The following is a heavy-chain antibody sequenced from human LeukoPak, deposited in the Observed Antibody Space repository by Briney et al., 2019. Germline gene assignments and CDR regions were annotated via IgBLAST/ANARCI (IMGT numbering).Heavy chain of an antibody. Sequence: VGSLRLSCAASGFTFSSYGMHWVRQAPGKGLEWVAVIRYDGSVKYYADSVKGRFTISRDNSKNTLYLQMNSLRVEDTAVYYCAKGTTYSSAWCDFWGQGTLVTVAS. CDR3: AKGTTYSSAWCDF. CDR1: GFTFSSYG. D-gene: IGHD6-19*01. V-gene: IGHV3-33*06. J-gene: IGHJ4*02. CDR2: IRYDGSVK.